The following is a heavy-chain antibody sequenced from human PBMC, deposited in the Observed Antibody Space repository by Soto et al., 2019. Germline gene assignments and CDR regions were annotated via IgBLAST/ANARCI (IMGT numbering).Heavy chain of an antibody. D-gene: IGHD1-1*01. CDR2: IYPGGVNI. Sequence: ASVKVSCKAIGYSFTSHYMHWVRQAPGQGLEWMGTIYPGGVNIGYAQKFKGRVTMTKDTSTSTVYMELNSLTSEDTAVYYCATRDGHNWNYYYYGMDVWG. CDR1: GYSFTSHY. V-gene: IGHV1-46*01. CDR3: ATRDGHNWNYYYYGMDV. J-gene: IGHJ6*02.